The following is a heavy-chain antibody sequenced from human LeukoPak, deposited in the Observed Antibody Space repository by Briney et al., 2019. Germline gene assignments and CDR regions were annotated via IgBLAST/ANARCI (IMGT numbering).Heavy chain of an antibody. CDR2: INPSGGST. V-gene: IGHV1-46*01. D-gene: IGHD6-19*01. J-gene: IGHJ4*02. CDR1: GYTFTSYY. Sequence: AASVKVSCKASGYTFTSYYMHWVRQAPGQGLEWMGIINPSGGSTSYAQKFQGRVTMTRDTSTSTVYMELSSLRSEDTAVYYRARDRSGWYTPYLEFDYWGQGTLVTVSS. CDR3: ARDRSGWYTPYLEFDY.